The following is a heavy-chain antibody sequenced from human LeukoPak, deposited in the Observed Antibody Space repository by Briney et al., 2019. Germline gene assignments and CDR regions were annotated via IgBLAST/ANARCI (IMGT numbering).Heavy chain of an antibody. CDR2: ISGSGGST. D-gene: IGHD1-26*01. V-gene: IGHV3-23*01. CDR3: AKGPQGLLREEVVDY. J-gene: IGHJ4*02. CDR1: GFTFSSYA. Sequence: GGSLRLSCAASGFTFSSYAMSWVRQAPGKGLEWVSAISGSGGSTYYADSVKGRFTISRDNSKNTLYLQMNSLRAEDTAVYYCAKGPQGLLREEVVDYWGQGTLVTVSS.